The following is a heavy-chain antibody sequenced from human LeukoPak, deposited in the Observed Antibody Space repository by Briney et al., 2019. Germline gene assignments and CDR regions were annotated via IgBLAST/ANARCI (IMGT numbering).Heavy chain of an antibody. CDR2: IYYSGST. J-gene: IGHJ1*01. Sequence: SETLSLTCTVSGGSISSYYWSWIRQPPGKGLEWIGYIYYSGSTNYNPSLKSQVTISVDTSKNQFSLKLSSVTAADTAVYYCARVGSAWNYYDSSGYYYAYFQHWGQGTLVTVSS. CDR3: ARVGSAWNYYDSSGYYYAYFQH. CDR1: GGSISSYY. D-gene: IGHD3-22*01. V-gene: IGHV4-59*01.